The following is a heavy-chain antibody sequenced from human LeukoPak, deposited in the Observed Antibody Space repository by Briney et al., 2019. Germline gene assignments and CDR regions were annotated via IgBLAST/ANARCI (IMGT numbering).Heavy chain of an antibody. CDR2: IKQDGSDK. V-gene: IGHV3-7*01. Sequence: PGGSLRLSCAASGFTFSSYWMSWVRQAPGKGLEWVANIKQDGSDKTYVDSVKGRFTISRDNAQNSLFLQMNSLRAEDTAVYYCARSSYGTIDYWGQGTLVSVSS. CDR3: ARSSYGTIDY. CDR1: GFTFSSYW. J-gene: IGHJ4*02. D-gene: IGHD4-17*01.